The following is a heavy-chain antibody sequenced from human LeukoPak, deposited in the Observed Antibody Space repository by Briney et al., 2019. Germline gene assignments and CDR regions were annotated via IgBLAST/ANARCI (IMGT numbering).Heavy chain of an antibody. D-gene: IGHD3-16*01. CDR1: GFTFSSYA. J-gene: IGHJ4*02. CDR3: AKASWVSSADAVL. CDR2: LRGEGET. V-gene: IGHV3-23*01. Sequence: GGSLRLSCAVSGFTFSSYAMSWVRQAPARGLEWVSSLRGEGETFYADSVKGRFTLSRDHSRNTVYLHLNNLRVEDTAVYYCAKASWVSSADAVLWGQGTMATVS.